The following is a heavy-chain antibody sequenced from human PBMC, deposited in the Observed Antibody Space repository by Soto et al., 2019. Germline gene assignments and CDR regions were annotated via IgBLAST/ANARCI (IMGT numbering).Heavy chain of an antibody. V-gene: IGHV4-38-2*02. D-gene: IGHD1-26*01. CDR2: IYHSGST. CDR1: GYSISSGYY. CDR3: ARDLVVGEGTDV. Sequence: NPSETLSLTCAVSGYSISSGYYWGWIRQPPGKGLEWIGSIYHSGSTYYNPSLKSRVTTSVDTSKNQFSLKLSSVTAADTAVYYCARDLVVGEGTDVWGQGTTVTVSS. J-gene: IGHJ6*02.